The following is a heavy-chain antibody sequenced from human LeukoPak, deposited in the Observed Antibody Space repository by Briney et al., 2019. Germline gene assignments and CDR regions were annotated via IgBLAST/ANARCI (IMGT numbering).Heavy chain of an antibody. V-gene: IGHV1-2*02. D-gene: IGHD2-21*02. Sequence: VSCXTXXYTFTXXYMHWVRQAPGQGLEWMGWIDPNSGGTNYAQKFQGRVTMTRGTSISTAYMELSRLRSDDTAVYYCARDPGGNSVVGYWGQGTLVTVSS. J-gene: IGHJ4*02. CDR1: XYTFTXXY. CDR2: IDPNSGGT. CDR3: ARDPGGNSVVGY.